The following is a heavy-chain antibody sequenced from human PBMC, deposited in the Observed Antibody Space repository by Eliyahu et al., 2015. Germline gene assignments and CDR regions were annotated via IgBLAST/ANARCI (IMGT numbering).Heavy chain of an antibody. CDR3: ARAHIVPTITVFDY. D-gene: IGHD5-12*01. Sequence: QVQLQQSGPGLVKPSQTLXLTCAISGXSXSSXXAAWTWIRQSPSRGLEWLGRAYYRSKWYYDYAFSVKSRITINPDTSKNQFSLQLNSVTPEDTAVYYCARAHIVPTITVFDYWGQGTLVTVSS. J-gene: IGHJ4*02. V-gene: IGHV6-1*01. CDR1: GXSXSSXXAA. CDR2: AYYRSKWYY.